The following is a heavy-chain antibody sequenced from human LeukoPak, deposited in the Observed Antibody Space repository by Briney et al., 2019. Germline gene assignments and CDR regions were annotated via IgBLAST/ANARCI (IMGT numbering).Heavy chain of an antibody. V-gene: IGHV4-34*01. CDR3: ARLVVPAAARDGWFDP. CDR1: GGSFSGYY. Sequence: SETLSLTCAVYGGSFSGYYWSWIRQPPGKGLEWIGEINHSGSTNYNPSLKSRVTISVDTSKNQFSLKLSSVTAADTAVYYCARLVVPAAARDGWFDPWGQGTLVTVSS. CDR2: INHSGST. D-gene: IGHD2-2*01. J-gene: IGHJ5*02.